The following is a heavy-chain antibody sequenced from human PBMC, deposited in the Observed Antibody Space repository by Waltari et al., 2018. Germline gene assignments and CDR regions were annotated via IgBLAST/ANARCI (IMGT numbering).Heavy chain of an antibody. CDR1: GFSFSNYA. J-gene: IGHJ4*02. V-gene: IGHV3-23*01. D-gene: IGHD3-10*01. CDR2: ASDSGGSS. CDR3: AKDLLPTGVFDY. Sequence: EVQLLESGGGLVQPGGSLRLSCAASGFSFSNYAMSWVGQVPGKGLEWVSAASDSGGSSYYADSVKGRFTISRDNSKNMLYLQMKYLSAEDTALYYCAKDLLPTGVFDYWGQGALVTVSS.